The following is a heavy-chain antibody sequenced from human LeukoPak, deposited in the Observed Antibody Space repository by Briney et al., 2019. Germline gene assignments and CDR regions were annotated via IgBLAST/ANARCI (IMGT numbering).Heavy chain of an antibody. CDR3: AKGIYSSGWSYFAY. J-gene: IGHJ4*01. Sequence: QPGGSLRLSCAASGFTFSNSAMSWVRQAPGKGLEWVSTLSGSGITTYYADSVKGRFTISRDNSKNTLYLQMNSLRAEDTAVYYCAKGIYSSGWSYFAYWGHGPLVTVSS. CDR1: GFTFSNSA. CDR2: LSGSGITT. D-gene: IGHD6-19*01. V-gene: IGHV3-23*01.